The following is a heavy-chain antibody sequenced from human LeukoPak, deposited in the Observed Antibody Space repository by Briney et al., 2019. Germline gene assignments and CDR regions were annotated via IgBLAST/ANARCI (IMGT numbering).Heavy chain of an antibody. D-gene: IGHD3-9*01. Sequence: KPSETLSLTCAVYGGSFSDYYWSWIRQPPGKGLEWIGEIIPSGSTNYNPSLKSRVTISVDTSKNQFSLKLSSVTAADTAVYYCATSSRFDWLLTSYYYGMDVWGQGTTVTVSS. V-gene: IGHV4-34*12. CDR3: ATSSRFDWLLTSYYYGMDV. CDR2: IIPSGST. CDR1: GGSFSDYY. J-gene: IGHJ6*02.